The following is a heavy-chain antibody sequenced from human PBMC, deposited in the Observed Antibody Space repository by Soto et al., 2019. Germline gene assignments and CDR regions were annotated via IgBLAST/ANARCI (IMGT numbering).Heavy chain of an antibody. Sequence: QVQLVQSGAEVKKPGSSVKVSCKASGGTFSSYAISWVRQAPGQGLEWMGGIIPIFGTANYAQKFQGRVMITADKSTSTAYMELSSLRSEDTAVYYCARDRYSSSWYSVRSWFDPWGQGTLVTVSS. V-gene: IGHV1-69*06. J-gene: IGHJ5*02. CDR3: ARDRYSSSWYSVRSWFDP. CDR1: GGTFSSYA. CDR2: IIPIFGTA. D-gene: IGHD6-13*01.